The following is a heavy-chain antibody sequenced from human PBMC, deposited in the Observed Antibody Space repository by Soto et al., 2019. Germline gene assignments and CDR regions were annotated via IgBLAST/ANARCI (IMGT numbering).Heavy chain of an antibody. D-gene: IGHD5-12*01. J-gene: IGHJ4*02. V-gene: IGHV3-23*01. CDR2: ISGSGGSI. CDR3: AKAQYSSYELYLNLDS. CDR1: GFTFSTYV. Sequence: EVQLLESGGGLVQPGGSLRLSCAASGFTFSTYVITWVRQAPGKGLEWVSGISGSGGSIYYADSVKGRFTTSRDNSKRTLLLQMTNLSAEDTAVYYCAKAQYSSYELYLNLDSWGQGTLGNVSS.